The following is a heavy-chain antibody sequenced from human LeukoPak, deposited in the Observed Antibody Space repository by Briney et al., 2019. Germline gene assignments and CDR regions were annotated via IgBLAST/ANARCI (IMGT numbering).Heavy chain of an antibody. CDR2: ISSSGSTI. D-gene: IGHD4-17*01. Sequence: PGGSLRLSCAASGFTFSDYYMSWIRQAPGKGLEWVSYISSSGSTIYYADSVKGRFTISRDNAKDSLYPQMNSLRAEDTAVYYCAKTVTKSYFDYWGQGTLVTVSS. V-gene: IGHV3-11*01. CDR1: GFTFSDYY. CDR3: AKTVTKSYFDY. J-gene: IGHJ4*02.